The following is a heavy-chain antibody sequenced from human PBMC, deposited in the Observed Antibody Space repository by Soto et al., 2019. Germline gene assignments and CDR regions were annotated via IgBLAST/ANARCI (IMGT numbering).Heavy chain of an antibody. CDR1: RGSDASSSSA. D-gene: IGHD3-10*01. Sequence: SQTLSRCCAISRGSDASSSSAWNWVREIPSRGLEWLGRTYYRSKWYNDYAVSVKSRITINPDTSKNQFSLQLNSVTPEDTAVYYCAKEGSITMVRGVTPYYYYYYMDVWGKGTTVTVSS. CDR2: TYYRSKWYN. V-gene: IGHV6-1*01. CDR3: AKEGSITMVRGVTPYYYYYYMDV. J-gene: IGHJ6*03.